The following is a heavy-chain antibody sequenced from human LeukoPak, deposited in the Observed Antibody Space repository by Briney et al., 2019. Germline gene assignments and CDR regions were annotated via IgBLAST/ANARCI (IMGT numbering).Heavy chain of an antibody. CDR2: ISYDGSNK. D-gene: IGHD6-13*01. J-gene: IGHJ4*02. V-gene: IGHV3-30-3*01. CDR3: ARDLYGIAGQY. Sequence: GRSLRLSCAASGFTFSSYAMHWVRQAPGKGLEWMAVISYDGSNKYYADSVKGRFTISRDNSKNTLYLQMNSLRAEDTAVYYCARDLYGIAGQYWGQGTLVTVSS. CDR1: GFTFSSYA.